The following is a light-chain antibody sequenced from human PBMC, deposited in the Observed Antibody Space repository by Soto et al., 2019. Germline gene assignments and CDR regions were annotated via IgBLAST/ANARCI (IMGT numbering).Light chain of an antibody. Sequence: EIVLTQSPGTLSLSPGERATLSCRASQSVSSSYLAWYQQKPGQAPRLLIYGASSSATGIPDRFSGSGSGTDFTLTISRLEPEDFAVYYCQQYGRSPFTFGPGTKVDI. J-gene: IGKJ3*01. CDR3: QQYGRSPFT. CDR2: GAS. V-gene: IGKV3-20*01. CDR1: QSVSSSY.